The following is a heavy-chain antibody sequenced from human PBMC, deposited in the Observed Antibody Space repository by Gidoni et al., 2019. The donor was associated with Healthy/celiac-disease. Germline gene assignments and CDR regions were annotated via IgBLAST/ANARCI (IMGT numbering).Heavy chain of an antibody. CDR1: GGTFSSYA. J-gene: IGHJ4*02. CDR3: AIRYNWNDVGFDY. D-gene: IGHD1-20*01. Sequence: QVQLVQSGAEVQKPVSSVIVSCKASGGTFSSYATSWVRQAPGQGLEWMGGIIPSCGTANYAQKLQGRVTITADESTSTAYMELSSLRSEDTAVYYCAIRYNWNDVGFDYWGQGTLVTVSS. CDR2: IIPSCGTA. V-gene: IGHV1-69*01.